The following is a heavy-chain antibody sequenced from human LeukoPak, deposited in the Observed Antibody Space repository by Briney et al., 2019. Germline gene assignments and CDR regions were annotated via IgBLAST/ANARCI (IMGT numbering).Heavy chain of an antibody. CDR2: ISGSGGST. D-gene: IGHD6-13*01. Sequence: PGGSLRLSCAASGFTFSSYAMSWVRQAPGEGLEWVSAISGSGGSTYYADSVKGRFTISRDNSKNTLYLQMNSLRAEDTAVYYCAKDHDEGIAAAGPDLFDYWGQGTLVTVSS. V-gene: IGHV3-23*01. CDR3: AKDHDEGIAAAGPDLFDY. CDR1: GFTFSSYA. J-gene: IGHJ4*02.